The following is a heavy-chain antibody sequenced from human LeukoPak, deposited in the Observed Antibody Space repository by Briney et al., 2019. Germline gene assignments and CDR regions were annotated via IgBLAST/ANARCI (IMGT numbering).Heavy chain of an antibody. J-gene: IGHJ4*02. D-gene: IGHD6-13*01. V-gene: IGHV3-23*01. CDR3: AKDLRYSSSCLDY. CDR2: ISGSGGST. CDR1: GFTFSSYA. Sequence: GGSLRLSCPASGFTFSSYAMSWVRQAPGKGLEWVSAISGSGGSTYYADSVKGRFTISRDNSKNTLYLQMNSLRAEDTAVYYCAKDLRYSSSCLDYWGQGTLVTVSS.